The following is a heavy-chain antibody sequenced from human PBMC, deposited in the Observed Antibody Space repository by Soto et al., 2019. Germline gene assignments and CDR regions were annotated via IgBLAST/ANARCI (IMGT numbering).Heavy chain of an antibody. D-gene: IGHD3-16*01. Sequence: SETLSLTCTVSGGSISSSSYYWGWIRQPPGKGLEWIGSIYYSGSTYYNPSLKSRVTISVDTSKNQFSLKLSSVTAADTAVYYCARGIRRGIWFDPWGQGTLVTVSS. CDR3: ARGIRRGIWFDP. CDR2: IYYSGST. CDR1: GGSISSSSYY. J-gene: IGHJ5*02. V-gene: IGHV4-39*07.